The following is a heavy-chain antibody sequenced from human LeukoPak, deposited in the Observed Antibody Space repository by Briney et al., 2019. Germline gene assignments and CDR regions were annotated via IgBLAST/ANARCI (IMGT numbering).Heavy chain of an antibody. CDR1: GYIFTGYY. V-gene: IGHV1-2*04. CDR3: ARVLRFLEWLSGWFDP. D-gene: IGHD3-3*01. CDR2: INPNSGGT. Sequence: ASVKVSCKASGYIFTGYYMHWVRQAPGQGLEWMGWINPNSGGTNYAQKFQGWVTMTRDTSISTAYMELSRLRSEDTAVYYCARVLRFLEWLSGWFDPWGQGTLVTVSS. J-gene: IGHJ5*02.